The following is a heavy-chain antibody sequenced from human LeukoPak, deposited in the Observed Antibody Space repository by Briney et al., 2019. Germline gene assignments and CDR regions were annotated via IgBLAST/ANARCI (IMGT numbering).Heavy chain of an antibody. CDR3: ARDSGYDWASDFLTYYFDY. V-gene: IGHV1-2*02. J-gene: IGHJ4*02. Sequence: RASVKVSCKASGYTFTGYYMHWVRQAPGQGLEWMGWINPNSGGTNYAQKFQGRVTMTRDTTISTAYMELSRLRSDDTAVYYCARDSGYDWASDFLTYYFDYWGQGTLVTVSS. D-gene: IGHD5-12*01. CDR1: GYTFTGYY. CDR2: INPNSGGT.